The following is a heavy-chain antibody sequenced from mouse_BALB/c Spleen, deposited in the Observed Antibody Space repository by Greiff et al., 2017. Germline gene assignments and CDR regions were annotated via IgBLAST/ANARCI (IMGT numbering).Heavy chain of an antibody. CDR2: ISSGSSTI. V-gene: IGHV5-17*02. J-gene: IGHJ4*01. CDR3: ARDGSSSYYYAMDY. Sequence: EVHLVESGGGLVQPGGSRKLSCAASGFTFSSFGMHWVRQAPEKGLEWVAYISSGSSTIYYADTVKGRFTISRDNPKNTLFLQMTSLRSEDTAMYYCARDGSSSYYYAMDYWGQGTSVTVSS. CDR1: GFTFSSFG. D-gene: IGHD1-1*01.